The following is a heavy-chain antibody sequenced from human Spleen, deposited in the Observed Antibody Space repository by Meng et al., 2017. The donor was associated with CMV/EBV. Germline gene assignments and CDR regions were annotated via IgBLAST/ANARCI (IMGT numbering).Heavy chain of an antibody. D-gene: IGHD6-13*01. CDR3: ARVPSSSWYEY. CDR2: IIPILGIA. CDR1: GGTFSSYA. J-gene: IGHJ4*02. V-gene: IGHV1-69*10. Sequence: SVKVSCKASGGTFSSYAISWVRQAPGQGLDWMGGIIPILGIANYAQKFQGRVTITADKSTSTAYMELRSLRSDDTAVYYCARVPSSSWYEYWGQGTLVTVSS.